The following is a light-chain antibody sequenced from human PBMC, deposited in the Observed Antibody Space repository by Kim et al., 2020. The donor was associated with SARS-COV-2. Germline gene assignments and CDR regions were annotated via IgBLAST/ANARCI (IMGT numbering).Light chain of an antibody. V-gene: IGLV3-21*04. J-gene: IGLJ3*02. CDR1: NIGSKG. Sequence: AAKTATITCGGNNIGSKGVHWYQRKPGQAPMLVIYYDSDRTSGIAERFSGSNSGNADTLTISRIEAGDEDDYDCQVWDTGSSHWVFGGGTQLTVL. CDR2: YDS. CDR3: QVWDTGSSHWV.